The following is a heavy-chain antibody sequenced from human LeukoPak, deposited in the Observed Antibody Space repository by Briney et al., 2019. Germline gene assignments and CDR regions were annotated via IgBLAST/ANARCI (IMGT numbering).Heavy chain of an antibody. CDR3: ARDEGDYEDY. Sequence: SETLPLTCTVSGGSISSGDYYWSWIRQPPGKGLEWIGYIYYSGSTYYNPSLKSRVTISVDTSKNQFSLKLSSVTAADTAVYYCARDEGDYEDYWGQGTLVTVSS. CDR1: GGSISSGDYY. V-gene: IGHV4-30-4*01. J-gene: IGHJ4*02. CDR2: IYYSGST. D-gene: IGHD4-17*01.